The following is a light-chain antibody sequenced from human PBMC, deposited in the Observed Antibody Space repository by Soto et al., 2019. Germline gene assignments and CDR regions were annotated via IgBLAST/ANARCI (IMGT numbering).Light chain of an antibody. CDR3: QQRRNWPPLT. CDR1: EYVDIY. CDR2: HAS. V-gene: IGKV3-11*01. Sequence: ETVLTQSTATLSLSPGETATLSCRASEYVDIYLAWYQQKPGQAPRLLIYHASNRATGIPARFSGSGSGTDFTLTISSLEPEDSAVYYCQQRRNWPPLTFGGATRVEIK. J-gene: IGKJ4*01.